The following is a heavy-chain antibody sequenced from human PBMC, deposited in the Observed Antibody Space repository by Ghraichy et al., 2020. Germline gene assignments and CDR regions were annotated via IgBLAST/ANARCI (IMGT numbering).Heavy chain of an antibody. D-gene: IGHD5-12*01. CDR1: GFTVSSNY. CDR2: IYSGGST. V-gene: IGHV3-53*04. Sequence: GGSLRLSCEAAGFTVSSNYMSWVRQAPGKGLEWVSIIYSGGSTYYADSVKGRFTISRHSSENTLYLQMNSLRPEDTAVYYCTRADSGYEDFPHWGQGTLVSVAS. J-gene: IGHJ1*01. CDR3: TRADSGYEDFPH.